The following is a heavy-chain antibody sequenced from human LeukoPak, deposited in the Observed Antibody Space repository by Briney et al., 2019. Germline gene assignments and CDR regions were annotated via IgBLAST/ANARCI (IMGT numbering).Heavy chain of an antibody. CDR2: IIPIFGTA. J-gene: IGHJ6*02. Sequence: ASVKVSCKASGGTFSSYAISWVRQAPGQGLEWMGGIIPIFGTANYAQKLQGRVTMTTDTSTSTAYMELRSLRSDDTAVYYCARPIAAAGPHFYYYYGMDVWGQGTTVTVSS. CDR1: GGTFSSYA. V-gene: IGHV1-69*05. D-gene: IGHD6-13*01. CDR3: ARPIAAAGPHFYYYYGMDV.